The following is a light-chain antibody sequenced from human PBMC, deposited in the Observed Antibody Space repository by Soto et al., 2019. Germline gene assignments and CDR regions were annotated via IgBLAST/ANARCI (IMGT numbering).Light chain of an antibody. Sequence: EIVLTQSPGTLSLSPGERATLSCRDSLSISISYLAWYQQKPGQAPRLLIYAASSRATGIPDRFSGSGSGTDFTLTISRLEPEDFAVYYCQQYGSSSYTFGPGTQLEIK. CDR2: AAS. CDR3: QQYGSSSYT. J-gene: IGKJ2*01. V-gene: IGKV3-20*01. CDR1: LSISISY.